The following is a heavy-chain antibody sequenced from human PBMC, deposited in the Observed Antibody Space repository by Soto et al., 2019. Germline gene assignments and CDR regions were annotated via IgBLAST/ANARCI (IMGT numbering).Heavy chain of an antibody. CDR3: AGSIFYYGMDV. CDR2: IYPGDSDT. V-gene: IGHV5-51*01. Sequence: PVESLKISCTASGYSFTNYWIGWVRQMPWKGPEWMGIIYPGDSDTRYSPSFQGQVTISADKSTSTAYLLWSSLKASDTAIYFCAGSIFYYGMDVWGQGTTVTVSS. J-gene: IGHJ6*02. CDR1: GYSFTNYW.